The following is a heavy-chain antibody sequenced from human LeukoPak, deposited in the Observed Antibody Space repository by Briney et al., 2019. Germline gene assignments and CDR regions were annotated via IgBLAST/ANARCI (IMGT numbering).Heavy chain of an antibody. CDR1: GGSFSGYY. Sequence: SETLSLTYAVYGGSFSGYYWSWIRQPPGKGLEWIGEINHSGSTNYNPSLKSRVTISVDTSKNQFSLKLSSVTAADTAVYYCASATVVTPPRAFDIWGQGTMVTVSS. V-gene: IGHV4-34*01. CDR2: INHSGST. D-gene: IGHD4-23*01. J-gene: IGHJ3*02. CDR3: ASATVVTPPRAFDI.